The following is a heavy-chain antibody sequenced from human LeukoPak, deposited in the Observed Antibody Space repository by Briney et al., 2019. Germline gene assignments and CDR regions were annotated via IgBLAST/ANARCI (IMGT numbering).Heavy chain of an antibody. CDR2: IYYSGST. V-gene: IGHV4-39*01. CDR1: GASFSSSTYY. CDR3: ARKGTTVATHWFDP. J-gene: IGHJ5*02. Sequence: SETLPLTCTVSGASFSSSTYYWGWIRQPPGKGLEWIGSIYYSGSTYYNPSLKSRVTMSVDTSKNPFSLKVTSVTAADTAVYYCARKGTTVATHWFDPWGQGTLVTVSS. D-gene: IGHD1-1*01.